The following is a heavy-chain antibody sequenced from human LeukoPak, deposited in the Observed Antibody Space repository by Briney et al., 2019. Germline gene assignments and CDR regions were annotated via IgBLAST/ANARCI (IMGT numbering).Heavy chain of an antibody. CDR1: GGSISSGGYY. CDR2: IYYSGST. J-gene: IGHJ5*02. CDR3: ARRSEYHWFDP. V-gene: IGHV4-31*03. Sequence: SQTLSLTCTVSGGSISSGGYYWSWIRQRPGKGLEWIGYIYYSGSTYYNPSLKSRVTISVDTSRNQFSLRLSFVTAADTAVYYCARRSEYHWFDPWGQGTLVTVSS. D-gene: IGHD2-2*01.